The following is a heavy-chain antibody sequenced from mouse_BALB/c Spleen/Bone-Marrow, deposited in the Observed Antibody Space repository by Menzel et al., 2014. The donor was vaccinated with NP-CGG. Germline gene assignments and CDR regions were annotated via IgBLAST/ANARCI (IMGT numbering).Heavy chain of an antibody. D-gene: IGHD1-1*01. V-gene: IGHV1S135*01. CDR3: ARENYGSSPAY. CDR2: IDPYNGGT. Sequence: EVQLQQSGPELVKPGASVKVSCKASGYAFTSYNMYWVKQSHGKSLEWIGYIDPYNGGTSYNQKFKGKATLTVDKSSSTAYMQLNSLTSEDSAVYYCARENYGSSPAYWGQGTLVTVSA. CDR1: GYAFTSYN. J-gene: IGHJ3*01.